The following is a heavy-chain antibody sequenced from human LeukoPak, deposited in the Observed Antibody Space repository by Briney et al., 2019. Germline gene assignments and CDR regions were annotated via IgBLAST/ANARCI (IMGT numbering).Heavy chain of an antibody. V-gene: IGHV1-46*01. CDR2: INPGGGSA. Sequence: ASVKVSCKASGYTLSNYYIHWVRQAPGQGLEWMGIINPGGGSARYAQNFQDRVTMTRDTSTSTVYMDLSSLRSEDTAVYYCARAVGDTTDYFDYWGQGTLVTVSS. D-gene: IGHD1-26*01. J-gene: IGHJ4*02. CDR3: ARAVGDTTDYFDY. CDR1: GYTLSNYY.